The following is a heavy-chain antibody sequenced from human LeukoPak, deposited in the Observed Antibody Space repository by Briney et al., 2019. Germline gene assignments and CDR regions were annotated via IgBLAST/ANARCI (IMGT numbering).Heavy chain of an antibody. Sequence: ASVKVSCKVSGCTLTEFSMHWVRQAPGKGLEWMGGSDPEDGETIYAQKFQGRVTMTEDTSTDTAYMELGSLRSEDTAVYYCATDREVTGYYGMDVWGQGTTVTVSS. D-gene: IGHD2-21*02. J-gene: IGHJ6*02. CDR3: ATDREVTGYYGMDV. CDR1: GCTLTEFS. V-gene: IGHV1-24*01. CDR2: SDPEDGET.